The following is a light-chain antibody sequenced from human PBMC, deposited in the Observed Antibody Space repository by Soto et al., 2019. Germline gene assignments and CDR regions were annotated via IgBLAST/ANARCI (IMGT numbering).Light chain of an antibody. CDR2: KAS. CDR1: QSINNW. V-gene: IGKV1-5*03. CDR3: QQYDSYPFT. J-gene: IGKJ4*01. Sequence: DIQMTQSPSTLSASEGDRVTITCRASQSINNWLAWYQQKPGKAPKLLISKASNLKSGVPSRFSGTGSGTEFTLTISSLQPDDFASYYCQQYDSYPFTFGGGTRWRS.